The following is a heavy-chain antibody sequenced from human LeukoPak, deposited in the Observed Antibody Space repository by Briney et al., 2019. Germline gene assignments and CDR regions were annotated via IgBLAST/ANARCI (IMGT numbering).Heavy chain of an antibody. V-gene: IGHV3-48*03. D-gene: IGHD3-10*02. CDR2: ISSSGSTI. CDR3: AELGITMIGGV. J-gene: IGHJ6*04. CDR1: GFTFSSYE. Sequence: GGSLRLSCAAAGFTFSSYEMNWVRQAPGKGLEWVSYISSSGSTIYYADSVKGRFTISRDNAKNSLYLQMNSLRAEDTAVYYCAELGITMIGGVWGKGTTVTVSS.